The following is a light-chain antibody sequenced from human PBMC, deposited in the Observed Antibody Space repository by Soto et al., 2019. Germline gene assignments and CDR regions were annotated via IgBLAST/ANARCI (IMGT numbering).Light chain of an antibody. CDR1: SSNIGSNT. Sequence: QSVLTQPPSASGTPGQRVTISCSGSSSNIGSNTVNWYQQLPGTAPKLLIYSNNQRPSGVPDRFSGSKSGTSASLAISGLQSEDEADYYCAAWADSLNGLVFGGGTKLTV. CDR3: AAWADSLNGLV. CDR2: SNN. J-gene: IGLJ2*01. V-gene: IGLV1-44*01.